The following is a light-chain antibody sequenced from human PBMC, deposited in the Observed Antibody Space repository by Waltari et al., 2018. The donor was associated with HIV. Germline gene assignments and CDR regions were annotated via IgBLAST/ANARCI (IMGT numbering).Light chain of an antibody. V-gene: IGKV1-5*03. CDR3: QQYNGLSLT. CDR1: QNINSW. Sequence: DIQMTQSPSTLSASVGDSVTITCRASQNINSWLAWYQQRPGNAPKLLIYKASTLEGGVPSRVSGSGSGTEFTLTITSLQPDDFASYYCQQYNGLSLTFGGGTRVEIK. CDR2: KAS. J-gene: IGKJ4*01.